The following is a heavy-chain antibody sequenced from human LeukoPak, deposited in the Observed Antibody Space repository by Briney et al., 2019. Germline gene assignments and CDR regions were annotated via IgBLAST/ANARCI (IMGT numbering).Heavy chain of an antibody. CDR3: ARDLVGCSSTSCSDMDV. CDR2: IDQDGNEK. CDR1: GTSISLSNW. Sequence: ETLSLTCAVSGTSISLSNWWTWVRQPPGKGLEWVANIDQDGNEKYYVDSVKGRFTISRDNAKNSLYLQMNSLRAEDTAVYYCARDLVGCSSTSCSDMDVWGKGTTVTVSS. V-gene: IGHV3-7*01. J-gene: IGHJ6*03. D-gene: IGHD2-2*01.